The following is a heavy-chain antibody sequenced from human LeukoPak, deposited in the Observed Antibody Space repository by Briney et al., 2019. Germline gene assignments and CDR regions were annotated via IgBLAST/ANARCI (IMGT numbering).Heavy chain of an antibody. CDR1: GYTFTSYA. CDR2: INTNTGNP. Sequence: GASVKVSCKAFGYTFTSYAMNWVRQAPGQGLEWMGWINTNTGNPTYAQGFTGRFVFSLDTPVSTAYLQISSLKAEDTAVYYCARGGSFGIAAGYWGQGTLVTVSS. J-gene: IGHJ4*02. V-gene: IGHV7-4-1*02. D-gene: IGHD6-13*01. CDR3: ARGGSFGIAAGY.